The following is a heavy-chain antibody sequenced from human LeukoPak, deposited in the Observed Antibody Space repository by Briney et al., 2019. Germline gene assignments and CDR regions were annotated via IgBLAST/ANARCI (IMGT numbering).Heavy chain of an antibody. V-gene: IGHV4-31*03. J-gene: IGHJ4*02. CDR2: ISYSGST. CDR3: ARDMRHGYGFDF. Sequence: SQTLSLTCTVSGVALKTGCYYWNWIRQHSGKGLEWIGCISYSGSTYFSPSLKSRITISIDTSKNRFSLQMSSVTAADTAVYYCARDMRHGYGFDFWGQGSLVIVSS. CDR1: GVALKTGCYY. D-gene: IGHD5-18*01.